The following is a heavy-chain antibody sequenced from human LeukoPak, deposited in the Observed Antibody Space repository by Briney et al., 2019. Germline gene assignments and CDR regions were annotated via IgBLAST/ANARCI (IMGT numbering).Heavy chain of an antibody. J-gene: IGHJ4*02. CDR2: VNYSGST. CDR3: ARAPGEIAAAPDY. Sequence: SETLSLTCTVSGVSISSYYWSWIRQPSGKVLEWIGYVNYSGSTNYNPSLKSRVTISVDTSKHQFSLRLSSVTAADTAVYYCARAPGEIAAAPDYWGQGTLVTVSS. D-gene: IGHD6-13*01. CDR1: GVSISSYY. V-gene: IGHV4-59*01.